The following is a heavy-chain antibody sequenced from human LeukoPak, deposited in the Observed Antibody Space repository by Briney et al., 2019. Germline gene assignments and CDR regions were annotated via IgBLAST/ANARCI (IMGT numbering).Heavy chain of an antibody. CDR3: ARDARYSSSWYFDY. CDR1: GFTFDDYG. CDR2: INWNGGST. J-gene: IGHJ4*02. D-gene: IGHD6-13*01. Sequence: GGSLRLSCAASGFTFDDYGTSWVRQAPGKGLEWVSGINWNGGSTGYADSVKGRFTISRDNAKNSLYLQMNSLRAEDTALYYCARDARYSSSWYFDYWGQGTLVTVSS. V-gene: IGHV3-20*04.